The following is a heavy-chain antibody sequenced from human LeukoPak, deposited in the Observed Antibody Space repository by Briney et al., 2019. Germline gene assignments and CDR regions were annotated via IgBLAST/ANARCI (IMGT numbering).Heavy chain of an antibody. J-gene: IGHJ4*02. CDR1: GYTFTSYG. V-gene: IGHV1-18*01. Sequence: ASVKVSCKASGYTFTSYGISSVRQAPGQGREGMGWICNGNTDYAQKFQGRVTVSPDTSTSTAYMELRRLRYDDAGRYYCARGSYYDYWGQGTLVTVSS. D-gene: IGHD2-21*01. CDR3: ARGSYYDY. CDR2: ICNGNT.